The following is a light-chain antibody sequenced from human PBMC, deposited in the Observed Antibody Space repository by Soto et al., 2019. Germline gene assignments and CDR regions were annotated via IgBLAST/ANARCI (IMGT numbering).Light chain of an antibody. Sequence: DIQMTQSPSSLSASVGDRVTITCRASQSISNYVNWYQQRLGKAPNLLIYAASSLQSGVPSRFSGSGSGRDFTLTISSLHPEDFATYYCQQSYHTLPLTFGGGTKLEI. CDR2: AAS. V-gene: IGKV1-39*01. CDR1: QSISNY. CDR3: QQSYHTLPLT. J-gene: IGKJ4*01.